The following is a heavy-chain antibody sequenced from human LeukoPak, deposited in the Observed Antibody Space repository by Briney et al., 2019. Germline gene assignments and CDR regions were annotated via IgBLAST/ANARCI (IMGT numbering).Heavy chain of an antibody. CDR3: ARWSSSSLYYFDY. V-gene: IGHV4-59*01. D-gene: IGHD6-13*01. J-gene: IGHJ4*02. CDR1: GGSISNYY. CDR2: IYYSGST. Sequence: SETLSLTCTVSGGSISNYYWSWIRQPSGRGLEWIGYIYYSGSTNYNPSLKSRVTISVDTSKSQFSLKLSSVTAADTAVYYCARWSSSSLYYFDYWGQGTLVTVSS.